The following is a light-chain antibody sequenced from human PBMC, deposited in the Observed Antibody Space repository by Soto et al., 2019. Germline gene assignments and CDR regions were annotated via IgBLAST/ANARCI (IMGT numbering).Light chain of an antibody. Sequence: EIVLTQSPGTLSLSPGERATLSCRASQSVSSSYLAWYQQKPGQAPRLLICAASSRAPGIPDRFSGSGSGTDFTLTISRLEPEDFAVYYCQQYGGSPPTFGQGTKVEIK. CDR2: AAS. CDR3: QQYGGSPPT. CDR1: QSVSSSY. J-gene: IGKJ1*01. V-gene: IGKV3-20*01.